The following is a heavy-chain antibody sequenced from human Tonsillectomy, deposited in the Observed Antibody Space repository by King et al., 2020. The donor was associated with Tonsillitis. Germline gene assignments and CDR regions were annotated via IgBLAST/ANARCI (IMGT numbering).Heavy chain of an antibody. Sequence: VQLVESGGGLVKPGGSLRLSCAASGFTFSDYYMSWIRQAPGKGLEWVSYISSRSSYTNYADSVKGRFTISRDNAKNSLYLQMNSLRAEDTAVYYCARDLEGYSYATYYYHMDVWGKGTTVTVSS. CDR3: ARDLEGYSYATYYYHMDV. D-gene: IGHD5-18*01. V-gene: IGHV3-11*05. CDR2: ISSRSSYT. J-gene: IGHJ6*03. CDR1: GFTFSDYY.